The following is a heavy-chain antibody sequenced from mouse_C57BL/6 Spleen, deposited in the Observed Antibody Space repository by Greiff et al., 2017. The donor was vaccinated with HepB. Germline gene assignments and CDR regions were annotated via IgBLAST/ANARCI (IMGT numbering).Heavy chain of an antibody. J-gene: IGHJ3*01. CDR3: ARDDYGSSGFAY. V-gene: IGHV5-16*01. Sequence: EVKLVESEGGLVQPGSSMKLSCTASGFTFSDYYMAWVRQVPEKGLEWVANINYDGSSTYYLDSLKCRFIISRDNAKNILYLQMSSLKSEDTATYYCARDDYGSSGFAYWGQGTLVTVSA. D-gene: IGHD1-1*01. CDR2: INYDGSST. CDR1: GFTFSDYY.